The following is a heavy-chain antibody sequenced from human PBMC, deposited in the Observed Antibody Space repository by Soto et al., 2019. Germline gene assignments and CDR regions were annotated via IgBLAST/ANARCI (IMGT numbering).Heavy chain of an antibody. D-gene: IGHD3-10*01. V-gene: IGHV3-48*01. Sequence: GSLRLSCAASGFTFSSYSMNCVRQAPGKGLEWVSYISSSSSTKYYADSVKGRFTISRDNSKNTLYLQMNSLRAEDTAVYYCARAGVPMVRGVIRGPLYFDYWGQGTLVTVSS. CDR1: GFTFSSYS. CDR2: ISSSSSTK. CDR3: ARAGVPMVRGVIRGPLYFDY. J-gene: IGHJ4*02.